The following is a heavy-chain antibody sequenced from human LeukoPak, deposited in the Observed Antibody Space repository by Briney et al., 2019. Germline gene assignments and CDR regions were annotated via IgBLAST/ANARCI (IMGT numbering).Heavy chain of an antibody. Sequence: GGSLRLSCAASGLTFSSYAMSWVRQAPGKGLEWVSAISGSGGSTYYADSVKGRFTISRDNSKNTLYLQMNSLRAEDTAVYYCAKDPYGIVGATTDFDYWGQGTLVTVSS. CDR3: AKDPYGIVGATTDFDY. J-gene: IGHJ4*02. V-gene: IGHV3-23*01. CDR2: ISGSGGST. D-gene: IGHD1-26*01. CDR1: GLTFSSYA.